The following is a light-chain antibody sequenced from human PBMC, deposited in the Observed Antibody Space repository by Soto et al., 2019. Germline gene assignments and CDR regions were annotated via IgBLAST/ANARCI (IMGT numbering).Light chain of an antibody. CDR2: GAS. CDR3: QHYNSYSEA. Sequence: DIQMTQSPSTLSASAGDRVTITCRASQSISTWLAWYQQEPGKAPKLLIYGASSLASGVPSRFSGSGSGTEFTLTISSLQPDDFATYYCQHYNSYSEAFGQGTKVDSK. J-gene: IGKJ1*01. CDR1: QSISTW. V-gene: IGKV1-5*01.